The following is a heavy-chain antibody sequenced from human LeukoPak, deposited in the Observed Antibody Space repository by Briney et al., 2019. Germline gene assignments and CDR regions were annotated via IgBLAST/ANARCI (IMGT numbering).Heavy chain of an antibody. J-gene: IGHJ4*02. CDR2: ISWNSGST. V-gene: IGHV3-9*01. D-gene: IGHD6-13*01. Sequence: CLRLSCAASGFTLSDYATHWVRHAPGKGLEWVSGISWNSGSTGYADSVKGRFTISRDNAKNSLYLQMNSLRAEDTALNYCAKVQGAAAGSTGFDYWGQGTLVTVSS. CDR3: AKVQGAAAGSTGFDY. CDR1: GFTLSDYA.